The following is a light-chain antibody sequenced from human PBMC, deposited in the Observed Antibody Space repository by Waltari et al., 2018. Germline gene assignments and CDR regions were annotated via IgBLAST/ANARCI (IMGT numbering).Light chain of an antibody. CDR3: QQYNNWLTWT. V-gene: IGKV3-15*01. Sequence: EIVMTQSPATLSVSPGERATLSCRASRSVSSNLAWYQQKPGQAPRLLIYGASTRATGIPARCSGSGSGTEFTLTISSMQSEDFAVYYCQQYNNWLTWTFGQGTKVEIK. J-gene: IGKJ1*01. CDR1: RSVSSN. CDR2: GAS.